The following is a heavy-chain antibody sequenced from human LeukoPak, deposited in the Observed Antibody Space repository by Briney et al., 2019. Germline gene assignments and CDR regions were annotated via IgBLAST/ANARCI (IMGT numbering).Heavy chain of an antibody. D-gene: IGHD3-22*01. CDR1: GGTFTSYD. CDR2: MNPNSGDT. Sequence: ASVKVSCKASGGTFTSYDINWVRQATGQGLEWMGWMNPNSGDTGYAQKFQGRVTITRNTSISTAYMELSSLRSEDTAVYYCARRKYYYDNSGYYFDYWGQGTLVTVSS. CDR3: ARRKYYYDNSGYYFDY. J-gene: IGHJ4*02. V-gene: IGHV1-8*03.